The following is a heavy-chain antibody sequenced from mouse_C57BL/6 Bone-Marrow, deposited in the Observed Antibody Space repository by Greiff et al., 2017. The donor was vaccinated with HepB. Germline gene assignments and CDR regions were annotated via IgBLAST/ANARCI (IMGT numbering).Heavy chain of an antibody. CDR3: ARSGLSTTVVAPMNFDV. CDR1: GYAFSSSW. V-gene: IGHV1-82*01. D-gene: IGHD1-1*01. Sequence: QVQLKESGPELVKPGASVKISCKASGYAFSSSWMNWVKQRPGKGLEWIGRIYPGDGDTNYNGKFKGKATLTADKSSSTAYMQLSSLTSEDSAVYFCARSGLSTTVVAPMNFDVWGTGTTVTVSS. CDR2: IYPGDGDT. J-gene: IGHJ1*03.